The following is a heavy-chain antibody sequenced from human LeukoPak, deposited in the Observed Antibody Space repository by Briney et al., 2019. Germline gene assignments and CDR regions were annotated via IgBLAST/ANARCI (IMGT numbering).Heavy chain of an antibody. CDR1: GGSINNYY. CDR3: AXXXXGPXQVDY. J-gene: IGHJ4*02. CDR2: IYYSGST. V-gene: IGHV4-59*03. Sequence: SETLSLTCTVPGGSINNYYWSWIRQPSGKTLEWIGYIYYSGSTNYNPSLKSRVTISVDTSKNRFSLKLTSVTAADTAVYYCAXXXXGPXQVDYWGQGTLVTVSS.